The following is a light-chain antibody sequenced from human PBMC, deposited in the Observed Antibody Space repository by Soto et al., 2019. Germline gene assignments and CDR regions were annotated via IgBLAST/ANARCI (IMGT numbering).Light chain of an antibody. CDR2: WAS. CDR3: QQYYSTPPYT. Sequence: DIVMTQSPDSLAVSLGERATINCKSSQSILYRSNNKNYLAWYRQKPGQPPKLLIYWASIRESGVPDRISGSGSGTDFTLTISSLQAEDVAVYYCQQYYSTPPYTFGQGTKLEI. CDR1: QSILYRSNNKNY. J-gene: IGKJ2*01. V-gene: IGKV4-1*01.